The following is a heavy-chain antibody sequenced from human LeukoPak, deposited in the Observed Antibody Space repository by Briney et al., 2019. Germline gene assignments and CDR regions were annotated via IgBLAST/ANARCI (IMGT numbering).Heavy chain of an antibody. CDR1: GGSISSGVYY. J-gene: IGHJ4*02. D-gene: IGHD2/OR15-2a*01. Sequence: SQTLSLTCTVSGGSISSGVYYWSWIRQHPGKGLEWIGYIYYSGSTYYNPSLKSRVTISVDTSKNQFSLRLSSVTAADTAVYYCAGQGDSRPFDYWGQGTLVTVSS. CDR3: AGQGDSRPFDY. V-gene: IGHV4-31*03. CDR2: IYYSGST.